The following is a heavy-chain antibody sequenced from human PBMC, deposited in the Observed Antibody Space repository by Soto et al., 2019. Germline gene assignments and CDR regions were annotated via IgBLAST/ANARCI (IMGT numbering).Heavy chain of an antibody. D-gene: IGHD3-22*01. V-gene: IGHV4-39*02. Sequence: ASETLSLTCTVSGDSITRSNFYWGWIRQPPGKGLEWLGSIFYSGSTFYNPALKSRVTFSVDTSKNHFSLKLSSVTAADTAVYYCARHKTTMLTVVSAFDPWGQGTRVTSPQ. CDR1: GDSITRSNFY. CDR3: ARHKTTMLTVVSAFDP. CDR2: IFYSGST. J-gene: IGHJ5*02.